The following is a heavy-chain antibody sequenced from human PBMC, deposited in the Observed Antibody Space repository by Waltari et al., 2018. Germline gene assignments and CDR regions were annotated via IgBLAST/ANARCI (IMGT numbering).Heavy chain of an antibody. D-gene: IGHD3-22*01. Sequence: QVQLQESGPGLVKPSQTLSLTCTVSGGSISSGSYYRSWLRQPAGKGLEWIGYIYYSGSTNYNPSLKSRVTISVDTSKNQFSLKLSSVTAADTAVYYCARRQMYYYDSSGYYTSASAFDYWGQGTLVTVSS. V-gene: IGHV4-61*10. CDR2: IYYSGST. J-gene: IGHJ4*02. CDR3: ARRQMYYYDSSGYYTSASAFDY. CDR1: GGSISSGSYY.